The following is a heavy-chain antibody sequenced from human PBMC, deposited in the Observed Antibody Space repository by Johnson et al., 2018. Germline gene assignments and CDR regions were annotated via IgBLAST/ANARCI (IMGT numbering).Heavy chain of an antibody. V-gene: IGHV3-43D*03. CDR1: GFTFDDYA. D-gene: IGHD5-18*01. CDR3: AKGDTAMVNRYYYMDV. Sequence: QLVQSGGVVVQPGGSLRLSCAASGFTFDDYAMHWVRQAPGKGLEWVSLISWDGGSTYYADSVKGRFTITRDNSKNSLYRQMNSLRAEDTALYYCAKGDTAMVNRYYYMDVWGKGTTVTVSS. J-gene: IGHJ6*03. CDR2: ISWDGGST.